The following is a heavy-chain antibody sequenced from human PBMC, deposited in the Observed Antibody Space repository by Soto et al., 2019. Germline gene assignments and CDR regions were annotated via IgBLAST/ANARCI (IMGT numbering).Heavy chain of an antibody. V-gene: IGHV3-48*02. CDR3: ARDHRWAFDY. D-gene: IGHD6-13*01. J-gene: IGHJ4*02. Sequence: EVQLVESGGGLVQPGGYLRLSCVASGFTFDRYAMNWVRQAPGKRLEWLSWISVDSVSIEYSDSVTGRFTMSRDDAKNLVYLQMNSLQDEDTAVYYCARDHRWAFDYWGQGTLVTVTS. CDR2: ISVDSVSI. CDR1: GFTFDRYA.